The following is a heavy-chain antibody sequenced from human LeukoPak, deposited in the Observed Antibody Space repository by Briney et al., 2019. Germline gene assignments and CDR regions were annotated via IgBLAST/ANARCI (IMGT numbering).Heavy chain of an antibody. CDR1: GGSFSGYY. CDR3: ARGEVGATWRLSSWFDP. V-gene: IGHV4-34*01. D-gene: IGHD1-26*01. CDR2: INHSGST. J-gene: IGHJ5*02. Sequence: PSETLSLTCAVYGGSFSGYYWSWIRQPPGKGLEWIGEINHSGSTNHNPSLKSRVTISVDTSKNQFSLKLSSVTAADTAVYYCARGEVGATWRLSSWFDPWGQGTLVTVSS.